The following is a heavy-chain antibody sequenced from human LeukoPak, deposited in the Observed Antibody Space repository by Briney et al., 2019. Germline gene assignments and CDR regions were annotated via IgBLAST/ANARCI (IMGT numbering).Heavy chain of an antibody. CDR1: RGPISSHY. CDR3: ARGTERASWFDP. V-gene: IGHV4-59*11. CDR2: VSFSGTT. Sequence: SETLSLTCTVSRGPISSHYWSWIRQPPGKGLEWIGYVSFSGTTKYSPSLNSRVTISRDTSKNQFSLRVNSVTAADTAVYYCARGTERASWFDPWGQGTLVTVSS. D-gene: IGHD1-1*01. J-gene: IGHJ5*02.